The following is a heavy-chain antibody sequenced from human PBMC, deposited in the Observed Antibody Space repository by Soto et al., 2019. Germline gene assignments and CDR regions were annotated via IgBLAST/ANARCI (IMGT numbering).Heavy chain of an antibody. V-gene: IGHV3-23*01. Sequence: EVQLLESGGGLVQPGGSLRLSCAASGFTFSSYALNWVRQAPGKGLEWVSVISGSGDNTYYADSVKGRFTISRDNSKNTLYLLMNSLRAEDASVYYCAKELCTDDFWSAYYTYYYMDVWGKGITVTVSS. CDR3: AKELCTDDFWSAYYTYYYMDV. CDR2: ISGSGDNT. J-gene: IGHJ6*03. D-gene: IGHD3-3*01. CDR1: GFTFSSYA.